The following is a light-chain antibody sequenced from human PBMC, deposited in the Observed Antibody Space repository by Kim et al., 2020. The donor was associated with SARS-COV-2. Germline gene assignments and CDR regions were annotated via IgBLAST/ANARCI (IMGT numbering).Light chain of an antibody. J-gene: IGLJ3*02. CDR2: EVS. V-gene: IGLV2-23*02. CDR1: SSDVGSYNL. Sequence: GQSIPISCTGTSSDVGSYNLVSWYQQHPSKAPKLMIYEVSKRPSGVSNRFSGSKSGNTASLTISGLQTEDEADYYCCSYAGSSTLVFGGGTQLTVL. CDR3: CSYAGSSTLV.